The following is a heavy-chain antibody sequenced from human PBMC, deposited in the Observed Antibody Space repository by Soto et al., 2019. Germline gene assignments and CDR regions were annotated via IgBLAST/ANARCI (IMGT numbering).Heavy chain of an antibody. J-gene: IGHJ6*02. CDR1: GYRFTTFA. CDR3: ARERETTDDYSFYGMDV. CDR2: INPANGNT. V-gene: IGHV1-3*01. D-gene: IGHD1-1*01. Sequence: QVHLVQSGTEVRKPGASVKISCKTSGYRFTTFAIQWVRRAPGQRLEWMGWINPANGNTKHPQQFQDRVNLAADTPASTVYMELSSLRPEDTAVYYCARERETTDDYSFYGMDVWGQGTTVSVSS.